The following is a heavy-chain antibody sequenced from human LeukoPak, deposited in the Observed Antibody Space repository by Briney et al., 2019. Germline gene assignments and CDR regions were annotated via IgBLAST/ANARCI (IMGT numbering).Heavy chain of an antibody. CDR2: IISSRSGSFI. V-gene: IGHV3-21*01. CDR3: ARDFDRYGDFHLFDF. Sequence: PGGSLGLSCAASGFIFSSYSMNWVGQAPGKGLEWVSSIISSRSGSFIYYADSVKGRFTISRDNAKNSLYLQMNSVRAEDTAVYYCARDFDRYGDFHLFDFWGQGTLVTVSS. D-gene: IGHD4-17*01. J-gene: IGHJ4*02. CDR1: GFIFSSYS.